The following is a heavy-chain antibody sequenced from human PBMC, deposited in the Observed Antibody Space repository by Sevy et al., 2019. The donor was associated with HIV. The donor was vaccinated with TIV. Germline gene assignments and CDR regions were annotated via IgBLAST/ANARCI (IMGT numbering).Heavy chain of an antibody. CDR2: IWYDGSNK. V-gene: IGHV3-33*01. Sequence: GGSLRLSCAASGFTFSSYGMHWVRQAPGKGLEWIAVIWYDGSNKLYADSVKGRFTISREDSKNILYLQMNSLRAEDTAVYYCARGGGLNYYDTSAYHPFDYWGQGTLVTVSS. D-gene: IGHD3-22*01. CDR3: ARGGGLNYYDTSAYHPFDY. J-gene: IGHJ4*02. CDR1: GFTFSSYG.